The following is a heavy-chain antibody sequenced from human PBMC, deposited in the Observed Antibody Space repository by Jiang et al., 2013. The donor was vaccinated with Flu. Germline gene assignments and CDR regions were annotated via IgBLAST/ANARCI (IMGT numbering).Heavy chain of an antibody. J-gene: IGHJ6*02. D-gene: IGHD6-19*01. V-gene: IGHV4-39*07. Sequence: GLVKPSETLSLTCTVSGGSIKISTYYWGWIRQSPGKGLEWIGSIYCSGRTYYNPSLKSRVKISIDTSKNQFSLKLSSVTAADTAVYSCARLMAEYSSGNYYYYGMDVWGQGTTVTVS. CDR2: IYCSGRT. CDR1: GGSIKISTYY. CDR3: ARLMAEYSSGNYYYYGMDV.